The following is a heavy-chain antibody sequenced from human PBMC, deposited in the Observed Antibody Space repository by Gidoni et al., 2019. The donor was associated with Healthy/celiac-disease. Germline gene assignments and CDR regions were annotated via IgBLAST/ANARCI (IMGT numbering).Heavy chain of an antibody. V-gene: IGHV3-30*18. Sequence: QLQLVESGGGVVQPGSSLRLSCAASVFPFSSYGMHWVRQAPGKGLEWVAVISYDGSNKYYADSVKGRFTISRDNSKNTLYLQMNSLRAEDTAVYYCAKDAYYYDSSGYYYAQGYIDYWGQGTLVTVSS. CDR2: ISYDGSNK. J-gene: IGHJ4*02. CDR3: AKDAYYYDSSGYYYAQGYIDY. CDR1: VFPFSSYG. D-gene: IGHD3-22*01.